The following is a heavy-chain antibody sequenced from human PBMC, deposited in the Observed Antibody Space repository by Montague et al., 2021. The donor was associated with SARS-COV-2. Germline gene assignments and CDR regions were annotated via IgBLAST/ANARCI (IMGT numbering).Heavy chain of an antibody. CDR1: GFSLSTSGMC. Sequence: PALVKPTQTLTLTRTFSGFSLSTSGMCVSWIRQPPGKALEWLARIDWDDDKYYSTSLKTRLTIFKDTSKNQVVLTMTNMDPVDTATYYCARTHYDILPGYYYDMDVWGQGTTVTVSS. J-gene: IGHJ6*02. CDR3: ARTHYDILPGYYYDMDV. V-gene: IGHV2-70*11. CDR2: IDWDDDK. D-gene: IGHD3-9*01.